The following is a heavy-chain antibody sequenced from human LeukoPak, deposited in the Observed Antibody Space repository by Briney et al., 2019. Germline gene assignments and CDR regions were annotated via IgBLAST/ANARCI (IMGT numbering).Heavy chain of an antibody. CDR1: GFTFSAAW. CDR3: TRVIVATKDY. Sequence: GGSLRLSCAASGFTFSAAWMSWVRQAPGKGLEWAGRIKTKTDGGTTDYAAPVKGRFTISRDDSKNTLYLQMNSLKTEDTAVYYCTRVIVATKDYWGQGTPVTVSS. J-gene: IGHJ4*02. D-gene: IGHD5-12*01. V-gene: IGHV3-15*01. CDR2: IKTKTDGGTT.